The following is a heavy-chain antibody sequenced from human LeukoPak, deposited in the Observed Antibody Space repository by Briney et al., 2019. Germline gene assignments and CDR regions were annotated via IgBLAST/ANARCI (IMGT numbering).Heavy chain of an antibody. J-gene: IGHJ4*02. CDR2: IYYSGST. CDR3: ARVPAAREPIDY. Sequence: SETLSLTCTVSGGSISSYYWSWIRQPPGKGLKWIGYIYYSGSTNYNPSLKSRVTISVDTSKNQFSLKLSSVTAAGTAVYYCARVPAAREPIDYWGQGTLVTVSS. D-gene: IGHD2-2*01. CDR1: GGSISSYY. V-gene: IGHV4-59*01.